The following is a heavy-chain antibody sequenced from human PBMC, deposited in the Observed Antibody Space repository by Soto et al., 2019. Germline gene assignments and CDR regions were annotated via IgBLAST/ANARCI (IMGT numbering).Heavy chain of an antibody. CDR3: SRAGRRGGSLTPPRTFDY. V-gene: IGHV1-69*13. CDR1: GGTFSNYA. Sequence: SVKVSCKASGGTFSNYAINWVRQAPGQGLEWMGGIIPIFDTTNFAQKFQGRVTINADESASTAYMELSSLRYEDTAVYYCSRAGRRGGSLTPPRTFDYWGQGTLVTVSS. J-gene: IGHJ4*02. CDR2: IIPIFDTT. D-gene: IGHD2-15*01.